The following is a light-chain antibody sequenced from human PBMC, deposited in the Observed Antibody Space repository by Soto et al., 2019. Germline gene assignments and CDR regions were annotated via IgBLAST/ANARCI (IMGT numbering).Light chain of an antibody. CDR1: SSDVGGYNY. Sequence: QSVLTQPDYVSGSPRQSIAISCTGTSSDVGGYNYVSWYQQHPGKAPKLMIYDVSNRPSGVSNRFSGSKSGNTASLTISGLQAEDEADYYCCSYTTSSTYVFGTGTKVTVL. CDR2: DVS. J-gene: IGLJ1*01. CDR3: CSYTTSSTYV. V-gene: IGLV2-14*03.